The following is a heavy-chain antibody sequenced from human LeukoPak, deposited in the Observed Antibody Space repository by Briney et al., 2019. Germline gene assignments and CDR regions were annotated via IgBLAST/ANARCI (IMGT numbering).Heavy chain of an antibody. CDR3: AREGYYYDSSGYYNS. CDR1: GGTFSSYT. CDR2: IIPILGIA. D-gene: IGHD3-22*01. J-gene: IGHJ4*02. Sequence: GASVKVSCKASGGTFSSYTISWVRQAPGQGLEWMGRIIPILGIANYAQKFQGRVTITADKSTSTAYMELSSLRSEDTAVYYCAREGYYYDSSGYYNSWGQGTLVTVSS. V-gene: IGHV1-69*04.